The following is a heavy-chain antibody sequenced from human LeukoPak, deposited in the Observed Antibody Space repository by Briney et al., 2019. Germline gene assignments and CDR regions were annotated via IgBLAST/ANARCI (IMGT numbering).Heavy chain of an antibody. CDR3: ARAKRNGFDI. CDR1: GFTFSSYD. J-gene: IGHJ3*02. V-gene: IGHV3-48*01. Sequence: GGSLRLSCAASGFTFSSYDMNWVRQAPGKGLEWVSYISDSGDTIYYADSVKGRFTISRDNAKNSLYLQMNSLRAEDTAVYYCARAKRNGFDIWGQGTMVTVSS. CDR2: ISDSGDTI.